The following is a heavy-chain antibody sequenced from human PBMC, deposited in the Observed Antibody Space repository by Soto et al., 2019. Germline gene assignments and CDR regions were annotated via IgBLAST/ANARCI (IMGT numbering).Heavy chain of an antibody. Sequence: GGSLRLSCAASGFTFSSYGMHWVRQAPGKGLEWVAVISYDGSNKYYADSVKGRFTISRDNSKNTLYLQMNSLKDEDTAVYYCAKVGTYYDFWSGYPPYYYYYMDVWGKGTTVTVSS. CDR1: GFTFSSYG. CDR3: AKVGTYYDFWSGYPPYYYYYMDV. D-gene: IGHD3-3*01. V-gene: IGHV3-30*18. CDR2: ISYDGSNK. J-gene: IGHJ6*03.